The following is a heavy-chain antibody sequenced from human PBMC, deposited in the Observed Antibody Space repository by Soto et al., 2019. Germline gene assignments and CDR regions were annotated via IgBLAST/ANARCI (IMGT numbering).Heavy chain of an antibody. CDR2: ISYDGSNK. D-gene: IGHD2-15*01. J-gene: IGHJ1*01. CDR1: GFTFSSYA. V-gene: IGHV3-30-3*01. CDR3: AGDYRESCSGGSCFV. Sequence: QVQLVESGGGVVQPGRSLRLSCAAPGFTFSSYAMHWVRQAPGKGLEWVAVISYDGSNKYYADSVKGRFTISRDNSKNTLYLEINSLRAEDTAVYYCAGDYRESCSGGSCFVWGQGTLVTVSS.